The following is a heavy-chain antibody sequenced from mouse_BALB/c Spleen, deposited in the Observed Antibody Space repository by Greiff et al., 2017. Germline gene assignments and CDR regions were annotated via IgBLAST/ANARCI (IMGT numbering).Heavy chain of an antibody. CDR1: GFTFSDYY. J-gene: IGHJ4*01. V-gene: IGHV5-4*02. CDR3: ARDWTGFYAMDY. D-gene: IGHD2-2*01. Sequence: DVMLVESGGGLVKPGGSLKLSCAASGFTFSDYYMYWVRQTPEKRLEWVATISDGGSYTYYPDSVKGRFTISRDNAKNNLYLQMSSLKSEDTAMYYCARDWTGFYAMDYWGQGTSVTVSS. CDR2: ISDGGSYT.